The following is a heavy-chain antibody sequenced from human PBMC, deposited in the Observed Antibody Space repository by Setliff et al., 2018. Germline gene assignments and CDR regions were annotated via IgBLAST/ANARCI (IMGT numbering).Heavy chain of an antibody. D-gene: IGHD3-16*01. J-gene: IGHJ4*02. CDR3: ARDGGNGVDY. Sequence: ASVKVSCKASGYTLNNYATNWVRQAPGQGFEWMGWINTKTGNPTYAQDFTGRLVFSLDTSVNTAFVQISSLKAEDTAVYYCARDGGNGVDYWGQGTPVTVSS. CDR2: INTKTGNP. V-gene: IGHV7-4-1*02. CDR1: GYTLNNYA.